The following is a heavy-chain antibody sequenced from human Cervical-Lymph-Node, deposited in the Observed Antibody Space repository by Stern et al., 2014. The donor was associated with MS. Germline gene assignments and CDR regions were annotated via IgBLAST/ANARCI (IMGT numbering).Heavy chain of an antibody. CDR2: INTNIGNP. CDR3: ASTYNYGLGGDYFEY. V-gene: IGHV7-4-1*02. J-gene: IGHJ4*02. Sequence: QVQLVQSGSELKKPGASVKVSCKASGHTFTNYAINWVRQAPGQGLEWMGWINTNIGNPTYAQGFTVRFVFSLDTSVSTTYLQITNLKSEDTAVYYCASTYNYGLGGDYFEYWGQGTLVTVSS. D-gene: IGHD3-10*01. CDR1: GHTFTNYA.